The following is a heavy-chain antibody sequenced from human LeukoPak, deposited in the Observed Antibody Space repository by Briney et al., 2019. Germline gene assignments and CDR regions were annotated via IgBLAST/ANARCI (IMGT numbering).Heavy chain of an antibody. Sequence: GGSLRLSCAASGFTFSDYNMRWIRQAPGKGLEWVSSISRSGSTKYYADSVKGRFTISRDNAKNSLFLQMNSLRAEDTAVYYCARVLRYCSGGNCYSGGLGYMDVWGKGTTVAISS. V-gene: IGHV3-11*01. D-gene: IGHD2-15*01. CDR3: ARVLRYCSGGNCYSGGLGYMDV. CDR1: GFTFSDYN. CDR2: ISRSGSTK. J-gene: IGHJ6*03.